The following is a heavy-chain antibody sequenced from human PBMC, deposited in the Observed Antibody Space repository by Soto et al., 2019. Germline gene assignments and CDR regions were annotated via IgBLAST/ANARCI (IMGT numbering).Heavy chain of an antibody. D-gene: IGHD1-7*01. V-gene: IGHV3-48*01. CDR2: ISSSSNTI. CDR1: GFTFSSYS. Sequence: GGSLRLSCAASGFTFSSYSMNWVRQAPGKGLEWVSYISSSSNTIYYADSVKGRFTISRDNAKNFLYLQMNSLRAEDTAVYYCARDRGYNWNYRYYFDYWGQGTLVTVSS. CDR3: ARDRGYNWNYRYYFDY. J-gene: IGHJ4*02.